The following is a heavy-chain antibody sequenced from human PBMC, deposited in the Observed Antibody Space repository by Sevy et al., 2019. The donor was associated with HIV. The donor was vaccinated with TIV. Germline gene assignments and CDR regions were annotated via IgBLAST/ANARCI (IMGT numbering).Heavy chain of an antibody. V-gene: IGHV5-51*01. D-gene: IGHD3-22*01. Sequence: GESLKISCKGSGYTFTRHWIGWVRQMPGKGLEWMGLIYPGDSDPRYSPRYSPSFQGQVTISSDKSSTTAYLQWSSLKASDTAIYYCPRPADYDDSSGSLDWGQGTLVTVSS. CDR1: GYTFTRHW. J-gene: IGHJ4*02. CDR2: IYPGDSDP. CDR3: PRPADYDDSSGSLD.